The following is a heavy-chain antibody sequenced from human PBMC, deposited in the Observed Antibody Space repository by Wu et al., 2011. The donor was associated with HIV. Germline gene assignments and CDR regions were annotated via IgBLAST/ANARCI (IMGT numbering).Heavy chain of an antibody. CDR1: GGTFSNYA. V-gene: IGHV1-69*05. D-gene: IGHD4-17*01. Sequence: QVQLVQSGAEVKKPGSSVKVSCKASGGTFSNYAISWVRQAPGQGLEWMGGITPIFATVNYAQKFQGRVTITTDESTSTAYMGLSSLRSEDTAVYYCARVENYGDFQFGFDDWGQGTLVTVSS. CDR2: ITPIFATV. J-gene: IGHJ4*02. CDR3: ARVENYGDFQFGFDD.